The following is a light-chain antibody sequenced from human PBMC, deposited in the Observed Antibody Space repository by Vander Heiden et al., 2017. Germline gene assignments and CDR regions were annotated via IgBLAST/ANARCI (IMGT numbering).Light chain of an antibody. J-gene: IGLJ3*02. CDR2: DDS. CDR1: NIGSNS. V-gene: IGLV3-21*03. Sequence: SYVLTPPPSVSVAPGKTARLTCGGNNIGSNSVHWYQQKPGQAPVLVVYDDSDRPSGIPERFSGSNSGNTATLTISRVEAGDEADYYCQVWDSSSDHWVFGGGTKLTVL. CDR3: QVWDSSSDHWV.